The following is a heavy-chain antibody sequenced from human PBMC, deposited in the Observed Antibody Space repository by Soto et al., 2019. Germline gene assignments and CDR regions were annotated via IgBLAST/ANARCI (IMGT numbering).Heavy chain of an antibody. CDR3: ARDHHGKYYYYMDV. CDR2: IYSGGST. D-gene: IGHD1-26*01. V-gene: IGHV3-66*01. Sequence: EAQLVESGGGLVQPGGSLRLSCAASGFTVSSNYMSWVRQAPGKGLEWVSVIYSGGSTYYADSVKGRFTISRDNSKNTLYLQMNSLRAEDTAVYYCARDHHGKYYYYMDVWGKGTTVTVSS. J-gene: IGHJ6*03. CDR1: GFTVSSNY.